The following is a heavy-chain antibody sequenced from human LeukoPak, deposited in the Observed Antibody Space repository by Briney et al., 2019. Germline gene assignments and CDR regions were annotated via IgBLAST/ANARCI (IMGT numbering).Heavy chain of an antibody. Sequence: ASETLSLTCTVSGGSISSSSYYWGWIRQPPGKGLEWTGSIYYSGSTYYNPSLKSRVTISVDTSKNQFSLKLSSVTAADTAVYYCARTAVVTGGFDYWGQGTLVTVSS. V-gene: IGHV4-39*01. CDR3: ARTAVVTGGFDY. J-gene: IGHJ4*02. D-gene: IGHD4-23*01. CDR1: GGSISSSSYY. CDR2: IYYSGST.